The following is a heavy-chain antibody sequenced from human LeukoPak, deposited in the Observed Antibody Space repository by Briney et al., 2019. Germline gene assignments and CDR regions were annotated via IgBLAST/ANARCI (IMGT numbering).Heavy chain of an antibody. D-gene: IGHD5-18*01. J-gene: IGHJ4*02. CDR3: ARDDSGYSYGTFDY. CDR2: IYTSGST. CDR1: GGSISSYY. V-gene: IGHV4-4*07. Sequence: PSETLSLTCTVSGGSISSYYWSWLRQPAGKGLEWIGRIYTSGSTNYNPSLKSRVTMSVDTSKNQFSLKLSSVTAADTAVYYCARDDSGYSYGTFDYWGQGTLVTVSS.